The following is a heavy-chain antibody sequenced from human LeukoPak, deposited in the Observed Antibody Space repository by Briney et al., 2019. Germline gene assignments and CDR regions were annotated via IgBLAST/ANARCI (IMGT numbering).Heavy chain of an antibody. D-gene: IGHD2-15*01. CDR3: ASTPNPSQVYDYYYYMDV. CDR1: GLTFSTSG. CDR2: IGPTGFDR. V-gene: IGHV3-21*06. Sequence: GGSLRLSCTTSGLTFSTSGFNWVRQAPGKGLEWVASIGPTGFDRYHADSIKGRFTISRDNANNFLYLQMDSLRAEDTAVYYCASTPNPSQVYDYYYYMDVWGKGTTVTVSS. J-gene: IGHJ6*03.